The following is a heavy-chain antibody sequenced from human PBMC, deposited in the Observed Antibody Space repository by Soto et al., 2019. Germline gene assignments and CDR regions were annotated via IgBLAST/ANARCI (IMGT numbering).Heavy chain of an antibody. CDR1: GGSINSYY. D-gene: IGHD3-3*01. V-gene: IGHV4-59*01. J-gene: IGHJ5*02. CDR2: IYYSGST. Sequence: SETLSLTCTVSGGSINSYYWSWIRQPPGKGLEWIGYIYYSGSTNYNPSLKSRVTISVDTSKNQFSLKISSVTAADTAVYYCAKVNDFWTGYYSTNWFDPWGQGTLVTVSA. CDR3: AKVNDFWTGYYSTNWFDP.